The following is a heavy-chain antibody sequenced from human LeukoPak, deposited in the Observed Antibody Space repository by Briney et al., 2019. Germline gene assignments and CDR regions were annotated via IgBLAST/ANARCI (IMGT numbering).Heavy chain of an antibody. J-gene: IGHJ6*03. CDR1: GYTFIGNY. Sequence: ASVKVSCKASGYTFIGNYMHWVRQAPGQGLEWMGWINPNSGGTNYAQKFQGRVTMTRDTSISTAYMELSRLKSDDTALYYCARAAHYYYYLDVWGKGTTVTVS. V-gene: IGHV1-2*02. CDR2: INPNSGGT. CDR3: ARAAHYYYYLDV.